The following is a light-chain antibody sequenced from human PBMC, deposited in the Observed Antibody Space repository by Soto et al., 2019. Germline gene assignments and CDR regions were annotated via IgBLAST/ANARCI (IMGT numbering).Light chain of an antibody. Sequence: QSALTQPASVSGSPGQSITISCTGTSGDIGPYDYVSWYQHHPGRAPKLLIYEVSNRPSGVSYRFSSSKSGNTASLTISGLQAEDEGDYYCTTFAPGRIYVFGSGTKLTVL. J-gene: IGLJ1*01. CDR2: EVS. CDR3: TTFAPGRIYV. CDR1: SGDIGPYDY. V-gene: IGLV2-14*01.